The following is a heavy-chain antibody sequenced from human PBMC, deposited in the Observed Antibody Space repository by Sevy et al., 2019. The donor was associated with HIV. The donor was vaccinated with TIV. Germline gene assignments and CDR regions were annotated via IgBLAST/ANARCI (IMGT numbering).Heavy chain of an antibody. CDR3: AKGGGGHYDPDEIGYYFYYYNMDV. Sequence: GGSLRLSCAVSGFSFDSYGMTWVRQAPGKGLEWVSGISGSGTRTYYADSVKGRFSISRDNSKNRLYLQMNSLRNEDKAHYYCAKGGGGHYDPDEIGYYFYYYNMDVWGKGTTVTVSS. D-gene: IGHD3-22*01. CDR2: ISGSGTRT. CDR1: GFSFDSYG. J-gene: IGHJ6*03. V-gene: IGHV3-23*01.